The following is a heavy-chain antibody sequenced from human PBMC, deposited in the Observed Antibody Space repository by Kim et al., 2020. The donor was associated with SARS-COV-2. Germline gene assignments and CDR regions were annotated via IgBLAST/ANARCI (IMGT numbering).Heavy chain of an antibody. CDR1: GFTFRSYW. Sequence: GGSLRLSCAASGFTFRSYWMTWVRQAPGKGLEGVANIKQDGNQKYYVDSVKGRFTISRDNAKNSLYLHMNSLRAEDTAVYYCAREGDLYSSGKDAFDIWG. V-gene: IGHV3-7*01. D-gene: IGHD6-19*01. J-gene: IGHJ3*02. CDR2: IKQDGNQK. CDR3: AREGDLYSSGKDAFDI.